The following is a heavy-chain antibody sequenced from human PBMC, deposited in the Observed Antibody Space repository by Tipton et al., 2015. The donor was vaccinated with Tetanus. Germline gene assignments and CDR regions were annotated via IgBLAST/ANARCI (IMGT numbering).Heavy chain of an antibody. J-gene: IGHJ4*02. Sequence: CAASGFIFSSYGIHWVRQAPGKGLEWVAVSWYDGTDQYYADSVKGRFTLSRDNSKNTLYLQRNSLRAEDTALYYCAREADCSGGSCFSGDFDNWGQGTQVTVS. CDR3: AREADCSGGSCFSGDFDN. V-gene: IGHV3-33*01. CDR1: GFIFSSYG. D-gene: IGHD2-15*01. CDR2: SWYDGTDQ.